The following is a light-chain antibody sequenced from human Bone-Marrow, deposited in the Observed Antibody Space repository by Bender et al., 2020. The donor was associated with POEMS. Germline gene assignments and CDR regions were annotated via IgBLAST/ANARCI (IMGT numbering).Light chain of an antibody. CDR1: SSDIGGYNY. V-gene: IGLV2-14*03. Sequence: QSALTQPASVSGSPGQSITISCTGTSSDIGGYNYVSWYQQHPGKAPKLMILDVNNRPSGVANRFSVSKSGNTASLTISGLQAEDEADYFCISYTSSSTLVFGGGTKLTVL. J-gene: IGLJ3*02. CDR3: ISYTSSSTLV. CDR2: DVN.